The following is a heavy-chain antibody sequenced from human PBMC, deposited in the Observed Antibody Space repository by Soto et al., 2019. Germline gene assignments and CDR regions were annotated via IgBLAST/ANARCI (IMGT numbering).Heavy chain of an antibody. Sequence: EVQLVESGGGLVKPGGSLRLSCAASGFTFSSYSMNWVRQAPGKGLEWVSSISSSSSYIYYADSVKGRFTISRDNAKNSLYLQMNSLRAEDTAVYYCARDLPIMITFGGPTPFDYWGQGTLVTVSS. D-gene: IGHD3-16*01. CDR2: ISSSSSYI. CDR1: GFTFSSYS. CDR3: ARDLPIMITFGGPTPFDY. V-gene: IGHV3-21*01. J-gene: IGHJ4*02.